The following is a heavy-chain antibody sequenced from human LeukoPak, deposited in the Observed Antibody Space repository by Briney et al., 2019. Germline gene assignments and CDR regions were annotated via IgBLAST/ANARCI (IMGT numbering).Heavy chain of an antibody. D-gene: IGHD3-22*01. V-gene: IGHV1-18*04. CDR1: GYTFTGYY. Sequence: GASVKVSCKASGYTFTGYYMHWVRQAPGQGLEWMGWISAYNGNTNYAQKLQGRVTMTTDTSTSTAYMELRSLRSDDTAVYYCARDHDSSGYYSFRGGYAFDIWGQGTMVTVSS. J-gene: IGHJ3*02. CDR2: ISAYNGNT. CDR3: ARDHDSSGYYSFRGGYAFDI.